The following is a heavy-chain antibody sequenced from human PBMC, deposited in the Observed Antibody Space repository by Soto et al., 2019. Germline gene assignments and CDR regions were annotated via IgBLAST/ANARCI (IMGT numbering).Heavy chain of an antibody. CDR3: AKSLYGDYIDY. J-gene: IGHJ4*02. CDR2: ISYDGSNK. Sequence: GGSLRLSCAASGFTFSSYGMHWVRQAPGKGLEWVAVISYDGSNKYYADSVKGRFTISRDNSKNTLYLQMNSLRAEDTAVYYCAKSLYGDYIDYWGQGTLVTVSS. V-gene: IGHV3-30*18. D-gene: IGHD4-17*01. CDR1: GFTFSSYG.